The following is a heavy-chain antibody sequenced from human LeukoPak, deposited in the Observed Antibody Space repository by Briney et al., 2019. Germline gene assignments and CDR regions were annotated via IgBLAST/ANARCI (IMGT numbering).Heavy chain of an antibody. Sequence: GASVKVSCKASGYTFTGYYMHWVRQAPGQRLEWMGRINPNSGGTNYAQKFQGRVTMTRDTSISTAYMELSRLRSDDTAVYYCARTAAGTRGALLWGQGTLVTVSS. J-gene: IGHJ4*02. CDR3: ARTAAGTRGALL. CDR1: GYTFTGYY. D-gene: IGHD6-13*01. V-gene: IGHV1-2*06. CDR2: INPNSGGT.